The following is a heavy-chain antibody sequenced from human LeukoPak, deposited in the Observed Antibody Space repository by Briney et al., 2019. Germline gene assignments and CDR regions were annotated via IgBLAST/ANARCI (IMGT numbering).Heavy chain of an antibody. CDR1: GFTFSSYA. CDR3: ARLEEQWLEKYYYGMDV. D-gene: IGHD6-19*01. V-gene: IGHV3-30-3*01. J-gene: IGHJ6*02. CDR2: ISYDGSNK. Sequence: PGGSLRLSCAASGFTFSSYAMPWVRQAPGKGLEWVAVISYDGSNKYYADSVKGRFTISRDNSKNTLYLQMNSLRAEDTAVYYCARLEEQWLEKYYYGMDVWGQGTTVTVSS.